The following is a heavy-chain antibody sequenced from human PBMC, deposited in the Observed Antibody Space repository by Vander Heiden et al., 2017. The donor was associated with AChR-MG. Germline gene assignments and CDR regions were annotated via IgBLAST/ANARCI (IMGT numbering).Heavy chain of an antibody. Sequence: EVQLLESGGVLLQPGGSLRLSCAASGFPFSSYSMGWVRHAPGKGLEWVSGIGGSGGSTFYADSVKGRFTISRDNSKNTLYLKMNSLRAEETAVYYCATRPQRNSGSYTGAYYFDYWGQGTLVTVSS. CDR2: IGGSGGST. CDR1: GFPFSSYS. CDR3: ATRPQRNSGSYTGAYYFDY. V-gene: IGHV3-23*01. D-gene: IGHD1-26*01. J-gene: IGHJ4*02.